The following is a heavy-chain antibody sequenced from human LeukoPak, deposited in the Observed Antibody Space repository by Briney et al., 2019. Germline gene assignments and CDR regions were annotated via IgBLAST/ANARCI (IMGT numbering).Heavy chain of an antibody. CDR2: ISAYNGNT. CDR3: ARENYYYYMDV. CDR1: GGTFSSYA. V-gene: IGHV1-18*01. J-gene: IGHJ6*03. Sequence: GASVKVSCKASGGTFSSYAISWVRQAPGQGLEWMGWISAYNGNTNYAQKLQGRVTMTTDTSTSTAYMELRSLRSDDTAVYYCARENYYYYMDVWGKGTTVTVSS.